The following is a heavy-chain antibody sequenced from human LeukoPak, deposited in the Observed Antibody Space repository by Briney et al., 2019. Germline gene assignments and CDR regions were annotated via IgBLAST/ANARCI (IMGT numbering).Heavy chain of an antibody. D-gene: IGHD6-19*01. Sequence: PGGSLRLSCAASGFTFSSYAMSWVRQAPGKGLEWVSAISGSGGSTYYADSVKGRFTISRDNSKNTLYLQMNSLRAEDTAVYYCAKHDRRSEAGTVGVDYWGQGTLVTVSS. CDR2: ISGSGGST. CDR3: AKHDRRSEAGTVGVDY. V-gene: IGHV3-23*01. J-gene: IGHJ4*02. CDR1: GFTFSSYA.